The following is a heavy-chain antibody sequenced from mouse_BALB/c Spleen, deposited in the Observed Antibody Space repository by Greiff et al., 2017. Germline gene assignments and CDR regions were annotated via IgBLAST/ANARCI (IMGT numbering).Heavy chain of an antibody. CDR2: ISSGGGST. Sequence: EVQRVESGGGLVKPGGSLKLSCAASGFAFSSYDMSWVRQTPEKRLEWVAYISSGGGSTYYPDTVKGRFTISRDNAKNTLYLQMSSLKSEDTAMYYCARGLGRRYFDYWGQGTTLTVSS. CDR3: ARGLGRRYFDY. CDR1: GFAFSSYD. V-gene: IGHV5-12-1*01. D-gene: IGHD4-1*01. J-gene: IGHJ2*01.